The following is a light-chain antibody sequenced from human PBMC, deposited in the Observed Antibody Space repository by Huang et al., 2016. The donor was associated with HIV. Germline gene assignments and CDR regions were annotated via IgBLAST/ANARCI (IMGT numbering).Light chain of an antibody. V-gene: IGKV1-39*01. CDR2: DAS. Sequence: DIQMTQSPSSLSASVGDRVTITCRASENIRNHLNWYQQKPGKAPNLLIYDASTLQSGVPSRFSGGGSGTDFTLTISNLQPEDFATYFCQQSYFTPLTFGGGTNLET. J-gene: IGKJ4*01. CDR1: ENIRNH. CDR3: QQSYFTPLT.